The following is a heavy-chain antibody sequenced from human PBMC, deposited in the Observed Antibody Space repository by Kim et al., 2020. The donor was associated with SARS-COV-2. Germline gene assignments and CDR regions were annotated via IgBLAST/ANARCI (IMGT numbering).Heavy chain of an antibody. V-gene: IGHV3-11*06. J-gene: IGHJ6*02. Sequence: KGRFTISRDNAKNSLYLQMNSLRAEDTAVYYCARVETAAGRDYYYYGMDVWGQGTTVTVSS. D-gene: IGHD6-13*01. CDR3: ARVETAAGRDYYYYGMDV.